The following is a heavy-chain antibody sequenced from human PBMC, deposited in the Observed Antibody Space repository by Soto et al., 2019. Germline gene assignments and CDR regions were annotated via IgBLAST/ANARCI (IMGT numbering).Heavy chain of an antibody. D-gene: IGHD5-18*01. J-gene: IGHJ4*02. CDR3: VRDYSNKGFDY. CDR2: ISGSGAYT. Sequence: QVQLVESGGGLVKPGGSLTLSCTASGFALVDYMSWIRQAPGKGLESVSYISGSGAYTTYADSVRGRFTISRDNAKNSLYLQMNNLRAEDTAVYYGVRDYSNKGFDYWGQGTLVTVSS. CDR1: GFALVDY. V-gene: IGHV3-11*05.